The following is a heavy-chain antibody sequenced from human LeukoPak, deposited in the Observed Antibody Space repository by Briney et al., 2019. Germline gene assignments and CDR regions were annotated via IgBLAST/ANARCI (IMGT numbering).Heavy chain of an antibody. CDR3: AKRLGYYDSSEGYFDQ. CDR2: ISYDGSYK. V-gene: IGHV3-30*18. J-gene: IGHJ4*02. CDR1: GFTFSSFG. Sequence: GGSLRLSCAASGFTFSSFGMHWVRQAPGKRLEWVAVISYDGSYKNYVDSVKGRFTISRDISKNTLYLQMNSLRAEDTAVYYCAKRLGYYDSSEGYFDQWGQGALVTVSS. D-gene: IGHD3-22*01.